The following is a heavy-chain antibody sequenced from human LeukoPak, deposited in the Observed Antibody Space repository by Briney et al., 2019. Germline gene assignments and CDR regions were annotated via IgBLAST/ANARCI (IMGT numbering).Heavy chain of an antibody. Sequence: PGGSLRLSCAASGFSFSDYYMTWIRQAPGKGLEWVSSISSRSTYIYYADSLKDRFTISRVNARNSLYLQMDSLGVEDTAVYYCATDGGPEDYWGQGTLVTVSS. CDR3: ATDGGPEDY. CDR2: ISSRSTYI. D-gene: IGHD6-25*01. J-gene: IGHJ4*02. CDR1: GFSFSDYY. V-gene: IGHV3-11*06.